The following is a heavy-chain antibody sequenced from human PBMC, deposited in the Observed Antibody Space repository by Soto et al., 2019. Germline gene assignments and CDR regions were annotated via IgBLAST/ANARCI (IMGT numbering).Heavy chain of an antibody. CDR3: ARDGVYTTYDYGMDV. D-gene: IGHD2-8*01. Sequence: HPGGSLRLSCAASGVTFSTDSMNWVRQAPGKGLEWISYIGSTSVTMYYADSVKGRFTISRDNAKNSLYLQVNSLRAEDTAIYYCARDGVYTTYDYGMDVWGQGPTVTVSS. CDR1: GVTFSTDS. J-gene: IGHJ6*02. CDR2: IGSTSVTM. V-gene: IGHV3-48*01.